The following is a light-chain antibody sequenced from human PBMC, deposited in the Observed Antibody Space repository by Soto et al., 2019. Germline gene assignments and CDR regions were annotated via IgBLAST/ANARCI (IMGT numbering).Light chain of an antibody. Sequence: DRITIACRASQSITSYLNWYQQKPGKAPKLLIYAASSLQSGVPSNFSGSGSGTDFTLTISSLQPEDFATYYCQQSYTTPYTFGQGTKLEI. CDR3: QQSYTTPYT. V-gene: IGKV1-39*01. J-gene: IGKJ2*01. CDR2: AAS. CDR1: QSITSY.